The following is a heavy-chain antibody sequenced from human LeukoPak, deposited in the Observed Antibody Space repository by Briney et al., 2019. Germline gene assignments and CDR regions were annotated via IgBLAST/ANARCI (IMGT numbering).Heavy chain of an antibody. D-gene: IGHD3-10*01. V-gene: IGHV3-21*05. CDR2: ISSISTYI. CDR1: GFTFSSYS. CDR3: AKDKDGSGSYSAFDI. J-gene: IGHJ3*02. Sequence: GGSLRLSCAASGFTFSSYSMNWVRQAPGKGLEWVSYISSISTYIYYADSVKGRFTISRDNAKNSLYLQMNSLRAEDTALYYCAKDKDGSGSYSAFDIWGQGTMVTVSS.